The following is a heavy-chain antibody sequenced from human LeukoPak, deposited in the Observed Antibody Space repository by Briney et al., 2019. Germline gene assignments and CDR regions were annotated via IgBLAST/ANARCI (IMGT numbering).Heavy chain of an antibody. J-gene: IGHJ2*01. CDR2: ISTYNDNT. D-gene: IGHD5-18*01. V-gene: IGHV1-18*01. Sequence: GASVKVSCKASGYTFSDYGVSWVRQAPGQGLEWVGRISTYNDNTNYAQKFQGRVTVTTDTATNTAYMELRNLTSDDTAVYYCARDGMQLWLRGYFDLWGRGTLVTVSS. CDR3: ARDGMQLWLRGYFDL. CDR1: GYTFSDYG.